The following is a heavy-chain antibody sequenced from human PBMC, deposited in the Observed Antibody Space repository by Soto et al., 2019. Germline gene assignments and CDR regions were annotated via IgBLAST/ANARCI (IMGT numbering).Heavy chain of an antibody. CDR3: AGEGAVPAAIGHYYYGMDV. CDR1: GFNLIKYD. V-gene: IGHV3-30-3*01. J-gene: IGHJ6*02. CDR2: ISYDGNKK. Sequence: GGSLRLSCAASGFNLIKYDVHWVRQAPGKGLEWVAVISYDGNKKYYADSVKGRFSISRDNSKNSLYVQLNSLRPDDTAVYYCAGEGAVPAAIGHYYYGMDVWGQGTTVTVSS. D-gene: IGHD2-2*02.